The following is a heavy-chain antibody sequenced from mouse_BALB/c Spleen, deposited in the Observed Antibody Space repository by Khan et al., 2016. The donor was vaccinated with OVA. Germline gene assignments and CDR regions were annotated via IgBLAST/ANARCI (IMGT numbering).Heavy chain of an antibody. CDR1: GFTFSSYT. CDR3: ARPSTTKYDYVMDF. V-gene: IGHV5-12-2*01. D-gene: IGHD1-1*01. CDR2: ITKGGHNI. J-gene: IGHJ4*01. Sequence: EVELVVSGGDLVQPGGSLKLSCAASGFTFSSYTMSWVRQSPEKRLEWVAFITKGGHNIYYPDTVKGRFSVSRDNAKFTLYLKNDSLKTEDMAMYYCARPSTTKYDYVMDFWGQGTSVTVSS.